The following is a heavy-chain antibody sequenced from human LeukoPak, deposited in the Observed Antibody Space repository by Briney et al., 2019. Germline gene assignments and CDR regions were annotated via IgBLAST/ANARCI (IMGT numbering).Heavy chain of an antibody. V-gene: IGHV4-39*01. Sequence: SETLSLTCTVSGGSISSSSYYWGWIRQPPGKGLEWIGSIYYSGSTYYNPSLKSRVTISVDTSKNQFSLKLSSVTAADTAVYYCARHPAYYDILTGYSHPPARLNYFDYWGQGTLVTVSS. CDR1: GGSISSSSYY. CDR2: IYYSGST. J-gene: IGHJ4*02. CDR3: ARHPAYYDILTGYSHPPARLNYFDY. D-gene: IGHD3-9*01.